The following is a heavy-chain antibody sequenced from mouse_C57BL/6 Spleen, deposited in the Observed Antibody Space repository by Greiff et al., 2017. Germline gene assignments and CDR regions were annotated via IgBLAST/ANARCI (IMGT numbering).Heavy chain of an antibody. CDR1: GFTFTDYY. D-gene: IGHD1-1*01. J-gene: IGHJ4*01. CDR3: ARPFYGSSYEGMDY. V-gene: IGHV7-3*01. Sequence: EVKLVESGGGLVQPGGSLSLSCAASGFTFTDYYMSWVRQPPGKALEWLGFIRNKANGYTTEYSASVKGRFTISRDNSQSILYLQMNALRAEDSATYYCARPFYGSSYEGMDYWGQGTSVTVSS. CDR2: IRNKANGYTT.